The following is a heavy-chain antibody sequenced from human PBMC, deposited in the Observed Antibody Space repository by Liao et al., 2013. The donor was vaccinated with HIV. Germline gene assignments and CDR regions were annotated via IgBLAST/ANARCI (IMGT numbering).Heavy chain of an antibody. J-gene: IGHJ4*02. CDR3: ARGTDFDY. Sequence: QVRLQESGPGLVKPSETLSLTCNVSGGSITSGDHYWSWIRQPAGKGLEWIGRVDVSGSIKFSPSLKSRLTMSVDKSKQQFSLKLTSVTAADTAVYYCARGTDFDYWGLGTRVTVSS. D-gene: IGHD2-2*01. CDR1: GGSITSGDHY. V-gene: IGHV4-61*02. CDR2: VDVSGSI.